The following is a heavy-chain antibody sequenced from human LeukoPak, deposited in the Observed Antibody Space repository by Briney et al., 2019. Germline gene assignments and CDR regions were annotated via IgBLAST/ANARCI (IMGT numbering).Heavy chain of an antibody. V-gene: IGHV4-4*02. Sequence: SETLSLTCAVSGGSISSSNWWSWVRQPPGKGLEWIGEIYHSGSTNYNPSLKSRVTISVDTSKNQFSLKLSSVTAADTAVYYCARGEAAMVVHRRRRPYYFDYWGQGTLVTVSS. CDR2: IYHSGST. J-gene: IGHJ4*02. CDR1: GGSISSSNW. D-gene: IGHD5-18*01. CDR3: ARGEAAMVVHRRRRPYYFDY.